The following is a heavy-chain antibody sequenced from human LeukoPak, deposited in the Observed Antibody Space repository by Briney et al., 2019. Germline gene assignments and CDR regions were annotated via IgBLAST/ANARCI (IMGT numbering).Heavy chain of an antibody. CDR1: GGSFSGYY. Sequence: SETLSLTCAVYGGSFSGYYWSWIRQPPGKGLEWIGEINHSGSTNYNPSLKSRVTISVDTSKNQFSLKLSSVTAVDTAVYYCARNRVYYDSSGYYWHEYFQHWGQGTLVTVSS. V-gene: IGHV4-34*01. J-gene: IGHJ1*01. CDR3: ARNRVYYDSSGYYWHEYFQH. D-gene: IGHD3-22*01. CDR2: INHSGST.